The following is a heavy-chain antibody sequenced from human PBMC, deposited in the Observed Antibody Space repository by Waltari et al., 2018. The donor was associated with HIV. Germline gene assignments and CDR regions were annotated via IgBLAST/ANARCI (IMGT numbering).Heavy chain of an antibody. J-gene: IGHJ5*02. V-gene: IGHV4-39*01. D-gene: IGHD4-17*01. CDR1: GGSISSSPYY. CDR2: IYYSGST. CDR3: ASRGGTLTTRRFDP. Sequence: QLQLQESGPGLVKPSETLSLTCTVSGGSISSSPYYWGWIRQPPGKGLEWIGSIYYSGSTYSNPSLKSRVTISVDTSKNQFSLKLSSVTAADTAVYYCASRGGTLTTRRFDPWGQGTLVTVSS.